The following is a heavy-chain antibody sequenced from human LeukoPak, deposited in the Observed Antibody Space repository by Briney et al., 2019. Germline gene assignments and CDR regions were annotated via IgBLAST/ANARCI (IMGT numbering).Heavy chain of an antibody. CDR3: ARDRLHYDSLTGYPAD. CDR1: GFTVSSNY. CDR2: IYSGGST. J-gene: IGHJ4*02. V-gene: IGHV3-66*01. D-gene: IGHD3-9*01. Sequence: PGGSLRLSCAASGFTVSSNYMRWVRQAPGKGLEWVSVIYSGGSTHYADSVKGRFTISRDNSKNTLYLQTNSLRAEDTAVYYCARDRLHYDSLTGYPADWGQGTLVTVSS.